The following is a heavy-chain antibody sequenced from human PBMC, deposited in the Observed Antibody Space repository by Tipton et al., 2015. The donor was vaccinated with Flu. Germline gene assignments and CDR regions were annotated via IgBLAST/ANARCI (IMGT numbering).Heavy chain of an antibody. CDR2: IYYSGST. CDR3: ARQVAARPEKYFDY. CDR1: GGSISSYY. V-gene: IGHV4-59*08. J-gene: IGHJ4*02. Sequence: GLVKPSETLSLTCTVSGGSISSYYWSWIRQPPGKGLEWIGYIYYSGSTNYNPSLKSRVTISVDTSKNQFSLKLSSVTAADTAVYYCARQVAARPEKYFDYWGQGTLVTVSS. D-gene: IGHD6-6*01.